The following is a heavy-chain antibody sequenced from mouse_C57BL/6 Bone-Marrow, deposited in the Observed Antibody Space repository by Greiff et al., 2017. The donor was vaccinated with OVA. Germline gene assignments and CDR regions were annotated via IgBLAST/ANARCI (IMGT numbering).Heavy chain of an antibody. CDR1: GFTFSSYA. V-gene: IGHV5-4*01. Sequence: EVQLVESGGGLVKPGGSLKLSCAASGFTFSSYAMSWVRQTPEKRLEWVATISDGGSYTYYPDNVKGRFTISRDNAKNNLYLQMSHLKSEDTAMYYCAREGRTGTRQYYFDYWGQGTTLTVSS. CDR3: AREGRTGTRQYYFDY. D-gene: IGHD4-1*01. J-gene: IGHJ2*01. CDR2: ISDGGSYT.